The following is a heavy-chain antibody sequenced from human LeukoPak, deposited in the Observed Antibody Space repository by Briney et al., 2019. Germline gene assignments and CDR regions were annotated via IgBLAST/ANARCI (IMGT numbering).Heavy chain of an antibody. CDR1: GVSISSSSYD. CDR2: IYYSGST. J-gene: IGHJ4*02. D-gene: IGHD1-20*01. V-gene: IGHV4-39*01. Sequence: SETLSLTCTVSGVSISSSSYDWGWIRQPPGKGLEWIGSIYYSGSTYYNPSLKSRVTIPVDTSKNQFSLKLSSVTAADTAVYYCARMTYNWNPYFDYWGQGTLVTVSS. CDR3: ARMTYNWNPYFDY.